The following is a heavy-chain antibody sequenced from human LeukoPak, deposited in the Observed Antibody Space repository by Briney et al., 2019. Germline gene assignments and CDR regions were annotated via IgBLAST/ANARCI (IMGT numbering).Heavy chain of an antibody. Sequence: PGRSLRLSCTASGFTFGDYAMSWFRQAPGKGLEWVGFIRSKAYGGTTEYAASVKGRFTISRDDSKSIAYLQMNSLKTEDTAVYYCTRVWWDSSGYYYFDYWGQGTLVTVSS. CDR2: IRSKAYGGTT. V-gene: IGHV3-49*03. J-gene: IGHJ4*02. D-gene: IGHD3-22*01. CDR1: GFTFGDYA. CDR3: TRVWWDSSGYYYFDY.